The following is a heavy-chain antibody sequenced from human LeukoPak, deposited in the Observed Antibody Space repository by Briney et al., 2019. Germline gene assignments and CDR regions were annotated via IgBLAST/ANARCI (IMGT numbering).Heavy chain of an antibody. CDR2: MSHSGST. D-gene: IGHD1-14*01. CDR1: GGSFSGYY. Sequence: PSETLSLTXAVYGGSFSGYYWSWICQPPGKGLEWIGEMSHSGSTNYNPSLKSRVTISVDTSKNQFSLKLSSVTAADTAVYYCARGLAGVWLTVRRNWFDPWGQGTLVTVSS. CDR3: ARGLAGVWLTVRRNWFDP. J-gene: IGHJ5*02. V-gene: IGHV4-34*01.